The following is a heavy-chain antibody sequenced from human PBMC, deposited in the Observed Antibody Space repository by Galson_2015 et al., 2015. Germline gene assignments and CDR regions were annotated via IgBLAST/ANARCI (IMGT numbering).Heavy chain of an antibody. J-gene: IGHJ4*02. CDR3: ARECGGDYGENYFDY. D-gene: IGHD4-17*01. CDR2: ISSSSSTI. CDR1: GFTFSSYS. Sequence: SLRLSRAASGFTFSSYSMNWVRQAPGKGLEWVSYISSSSSTIYYADSVKGRFTISRDNAKNSLYLQMNSLRDEDTAVYYCARECGGDYGENYFDYWGQGTLVTVSS. V-gene: IGHV3-48*02.